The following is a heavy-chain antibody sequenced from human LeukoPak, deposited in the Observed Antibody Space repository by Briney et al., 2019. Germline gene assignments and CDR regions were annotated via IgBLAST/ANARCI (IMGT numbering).Heavy chain of an antibody. J-gene: IGHJ5*02. V-gene: IGHV1-69*04. CDR3: ARGHYYDSSGYYH. Sequence: GASVKVSCKASGCTFSIYAIRWVRQAPAQGHEPMGRIIPILGIANYAHKFQGRVTITADKSTSTAYMELSSLRSEDTAVYYCARGHYYDSSGYYHWGQGTLVTVSS. CDR1: GCTFSIYA. CDR2: IIPILGIA. D-gene: IGHD3-22*01.